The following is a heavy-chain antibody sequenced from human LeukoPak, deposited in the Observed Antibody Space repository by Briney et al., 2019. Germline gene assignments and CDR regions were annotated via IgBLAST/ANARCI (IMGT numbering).Heavy chain of an antibody. J-gene: IGHJ4*02. CDR1: GYTFTSYD. CDR2: MNPNSGNT. D-gene: IGHD5-18*01. V-gene: IGHV1-8*03. Sequence: ASVKVSCKASGYTFTSYDINWVRQATGQGLEWMGWMNPNSGNTGYAQKFQGRVTITRNTSISTAYMELSSVTAADTAVYYCARDSGSSPPLGTWIQLWPVKRGLFDYWGQGTLVTVSS. CDR3: ARDSGSSPPLGTWIQLWPVKRGLFDY.